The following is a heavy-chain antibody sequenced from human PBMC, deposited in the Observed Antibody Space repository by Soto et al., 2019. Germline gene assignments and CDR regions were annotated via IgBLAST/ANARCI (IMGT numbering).Heavy chain of an antibody. D-gene: IGHD2-15*01. CDR1: GGTFSSYA. V-gene: IGHV1-69*01. CDR3: AREFLYCSGGSCYSSEYFQH. J-gene: IGHJ1*01. Sequence: QVQLVQSGAEVKKPGSSVKVSCKASGGTFSSYAISWVRQAPGQGLEWMGGIIPIFGTANYAQKFQGRVTITADESTSTAYMELSSLRSEDTAVYYCAREFLYCSGGSCYSSEYFQHWGQGTLVTVSS. CDR2: IIPIFGTA.